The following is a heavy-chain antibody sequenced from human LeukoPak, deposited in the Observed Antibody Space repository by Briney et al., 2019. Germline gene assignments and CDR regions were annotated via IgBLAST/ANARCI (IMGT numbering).Heavy chain of an antibody. CDR2: FYSNGVT. J-gene: IGHJ4*02. D-gene: IGHD6-6*01. CDR3: AKWKYSNSGIDDY. CDR1: GLTVSNNY. Sequence: GGSLRLSCAASGLTVSNNYITWVRQAPGEGLEWVSVFYSNGVTRYADSVKGRFTISRDNSKNMLYLQMNGLRAEDTAVYYCAKWKYSNSGIDDYWGQGTLVTVSS. V-gene: IGHV3-53*01.